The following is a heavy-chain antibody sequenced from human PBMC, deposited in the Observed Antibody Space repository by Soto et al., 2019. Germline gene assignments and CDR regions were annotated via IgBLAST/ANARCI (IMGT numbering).Heavy chain of an antibody. V-gene: IGHV1-46*01. CDR1: GNSFTTCY. Sequence: GAAVKVSCKASGNSFTTCYMHWVRQAPGQGLEWMGIINPSGGRTTHAQKFQGRVTMTRDTSTSTFHMELSSLTSEDTAVYYCAGLYHYDSSGYYDYWGQGTLVTVSS. CDR3: AGLYHYDSSGYYDY. D-gene: IGHD3-22*01. J-gene: IGHJ4*02. CDR2: INPSGGRT.